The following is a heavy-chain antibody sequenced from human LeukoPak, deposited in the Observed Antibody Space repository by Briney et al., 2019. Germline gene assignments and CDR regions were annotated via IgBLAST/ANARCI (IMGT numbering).Heavy chain of an antibody. CDR1: GGSFSGYY. D-gene: IGHD3-3*01. J-gene: IGHJ5*02. V-gene: IGHV4-34*01. CDR3: ARGRLPFTIFGRELLA. CDR2: INHSGST. Sequence: SETLSLTCAVYGGSFSGYYWGWIRQPPGKGLEWIGEINHSGSTNYNPSLKSRVTISVDTSKNQFSLKLSSVTAADTAVYYCARGRLPFTIFGRELLAWGQGTLVTVSS.